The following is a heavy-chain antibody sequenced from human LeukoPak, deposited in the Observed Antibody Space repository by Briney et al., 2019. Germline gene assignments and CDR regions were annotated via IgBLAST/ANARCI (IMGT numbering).Heavy chain of an antibody. V-gene: IGHV3-21*01. J-gene: IGHJ4*02. CDR1: GFTFSSYS. CDR2: ISSSSSYI. D-gene: IGHD2-21*02. Sequence: GRTLRLSCAASGFTFSSYSMNWVRQAPGKGLEWVSSISSSSSYIYYADSVKGRFTISRDDAKNSLYLQMNSLRADDTAVYYCARGTYCGGDCYKVAIFDYWGQGTLVTVSS. CDR3: ARGTYCGGDCYKVAIFDY.